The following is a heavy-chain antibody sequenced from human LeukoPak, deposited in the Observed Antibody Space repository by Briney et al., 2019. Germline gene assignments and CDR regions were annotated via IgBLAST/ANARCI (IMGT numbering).Heavy chain of an antibody. Sequence: SETLSLTCAVSGGSISSRSYYWGWIRQPPGKGLEWIGSIYYSGSTYHNPSLKSRVTISVDTSKNQFSLKLSSVTAADTAVYYCARGSHPPTGFDYWGQGTLVTVSS. CDR3: ARGSHPPTGFDY. D-gene: IGHD4-17*01. J-gene: IGHJ4*02. V-gene: IGHV4-39*07. CDR2: IYYSGST. CDR1: GGSISSRSYY.